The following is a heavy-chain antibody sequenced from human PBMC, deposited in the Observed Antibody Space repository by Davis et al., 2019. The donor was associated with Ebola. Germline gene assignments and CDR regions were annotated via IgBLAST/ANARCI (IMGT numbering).Heavy chain of an antibody. D-gene: IGHD7-27*01. J-gene: IGHJ5*02. CDR1: GGSFSGYY. CDR3: ARVTGDQLPRWFDP. CDR2: INHSGST. V-gene: IGHV4-34*01. Sequence: PSETLSLTCAVYGGSFSGYYWSWIRQPPGKGLEWIGEINHSGSTNYNPSLKSRVTISVDTSKNQFSLKLSSVTAADTAVYYCARVTGDQLPRWFDPWGQGTLVTVSS.